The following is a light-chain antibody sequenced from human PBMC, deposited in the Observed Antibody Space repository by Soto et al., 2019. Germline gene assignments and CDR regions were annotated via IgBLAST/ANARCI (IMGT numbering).Light chain of an antibody. Sequence: QSVLTQPASVSGSPGQSITISCTGTSSDIGAYKYVSWYQQHPGKAPKLMIFEVSNRPSGVSDRFSGSKSDNTASLTISGLQTEDEADYYCTSYTTSTTVVFGGGTKVTVL. V-gene: IGLV2-14*01. CDR3: TSYTTSTTVV. CDR2: EVS. CDR1: SSDIGAYKY. J-gene: IGLJ2*01.